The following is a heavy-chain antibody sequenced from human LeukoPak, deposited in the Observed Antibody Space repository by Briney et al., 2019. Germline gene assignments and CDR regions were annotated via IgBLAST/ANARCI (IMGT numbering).Heavy chain of an antibody. CDR2: IYHSGST. CDR1: GYSISSGYY. V-gene: IGHV4-38-2*02. D-gene: IGHD3-22*01. Sequence: SETLSLTCTVSGYSISSGYYWGWIRQPPGQGLEWIGSIYHSGSTYYNPSLKSRVTISVDTSKNQFSLKLSSVTAADTAVYYCARGGDYYDSSGVDYWGQGTLVTVSS. J-gene: IGHJ4*02. CDR3: ARGGDYYDSSGVDY.